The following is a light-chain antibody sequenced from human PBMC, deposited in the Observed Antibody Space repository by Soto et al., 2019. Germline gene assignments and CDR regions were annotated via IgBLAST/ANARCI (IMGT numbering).Light chain of an antibody. CDR3: SSYTTSNTRQIV. Sequence: QSALTQPASVSGSPGQSITISCTGTSSDVGGYNYVSWYQHHPGKAPKLIIYDVSNRPSGVSIRFSGSKSDNTASLTISGLQPEDVADYHCSSYTTSNTRQIVCGTGTKVTVL. CDR2: DVS. J-gene: IGLJ1*01. CDR1: SSDVGGYNY. V-gene: IGLV2-14*03.